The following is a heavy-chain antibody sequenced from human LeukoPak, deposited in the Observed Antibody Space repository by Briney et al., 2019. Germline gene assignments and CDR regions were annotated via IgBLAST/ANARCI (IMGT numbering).Heavy chain of an antibody. CDR1: GDSISSNSYY. Sequence: PSETLSLTCTVSGDSISSNSYYWGWIRQPPGKGLEWIGSIYYSGSTYYNPSLKSRVTISVDTSKNQFSLKLSSVTAADAAVYYCARSYGRWLPGGGRFDYWGQGTLVTVSS. CDR2: IYYSGST. J-gene: IGHJ4*02. CDR3: ARSYGRWLPGGGRFDY. D-gene: IGHD5-24*01. V-gene: IGHV4-39*07.